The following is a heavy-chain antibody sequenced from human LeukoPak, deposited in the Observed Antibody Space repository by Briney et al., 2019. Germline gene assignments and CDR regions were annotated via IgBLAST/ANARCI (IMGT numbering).Heavy chain of an antibody. D-gene: IGHD6-13*01. CDR1: GGSISSSSYY. CDR3: ARLSRPAAALDY. J-gene: IGHJ4*02. V-gene: IGHV4-39*01. Sequence: SETLSLTCTVSGGSISSSSYYWGWVRQPPGRGLEWIGSIYYSGSTYYNPSRKSRVAISVDTSKNQFSLKLSSVTAADTAVYYCARLSRPAAALDYWGQGTLVTVSS. CDR2: IYYSGST.